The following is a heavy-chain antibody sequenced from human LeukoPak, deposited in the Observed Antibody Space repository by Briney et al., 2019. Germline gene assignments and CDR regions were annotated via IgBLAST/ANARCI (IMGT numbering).Heavy chain of an antibody. V-gene: IGHV3-23*01. D-gene: IGHD1-14*01. J-gene: IGHJ4*02. CDR1: GFTFSSYA. CDR3: AKDASDTGYYFDY. CDR2: IIGSGVTT. Sequence: GGSLRLSCAGSGFTFSSYAMSWTRQAPGKGLEWVSTIIGSGVTTYYADSVKGRFTISRDNSKNTLYLQVNSLRAEDTAVYYCAKDASDTGYYFDYWGQGTLVTVSS.